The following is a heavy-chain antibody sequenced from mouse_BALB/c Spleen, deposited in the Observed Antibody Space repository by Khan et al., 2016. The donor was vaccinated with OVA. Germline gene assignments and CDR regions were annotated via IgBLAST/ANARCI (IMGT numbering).Heavy chain of an antibody. Sequence: QVQLQQSGAELARPGASVKMSCKASGYTFTSYTIHWIKLRPGQGLEWIGYINPNNGYTNYNQKFKDKATLTADKSSTTVYMQLSSLTSDDSAVYNGVGDGAYYRNDGWFAYWGQGTLVTVSA. CDR3: VGDGAYYRNDGWFAY. J-gene: IGHJ3*01. V-gene: IGHV1-4*01. CDR1: GYTFTSYT. D-gene: IGHD2-14*01. CDR2: INPNNGYT.